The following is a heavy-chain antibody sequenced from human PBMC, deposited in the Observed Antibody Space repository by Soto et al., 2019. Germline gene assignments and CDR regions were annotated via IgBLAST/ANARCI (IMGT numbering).Heavy chain of an antibody. CDR2: ISYDGSNK. J-gene: IGHJ4*02. CDR3: ARDQTDSGGYSDS. V-gene: IGHV3-30*03. Sequence: GESLEISCAAPGFPFSRPGMQWVRQAPGKGLEWVAVISYDGSNKYYADSVKGRFTISRDNSKNTVYLQVSKLRAEDTAVYFCARDQTDSGGYSDSWGQGTLVTVSS. CDR1: GFPFSRPG. D-gene: IGHD3-22*01.